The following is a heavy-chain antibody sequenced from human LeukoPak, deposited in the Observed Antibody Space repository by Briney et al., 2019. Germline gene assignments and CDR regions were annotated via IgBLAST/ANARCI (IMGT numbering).Heavy chain of an antibody. CDR3: ARGDRPIVVVPAASAWFDP. V-gene: IGHV1-8*01. CDR1: GYTFTSYD. Sequence: ASVKVSCKASGYTFTSYDINWVRQATGQGLEWMGWMNPNSGNTGYAQKFQGRVTMTRNTSISTAYMELSSLRSEDTAVYYCARGDRPIVVVPAASAWFDPWGQGTLVTVSS. D-gene: IGHD2-2*01. J-gene: IGHJ5*02. CDR2: MNPNSGNT.